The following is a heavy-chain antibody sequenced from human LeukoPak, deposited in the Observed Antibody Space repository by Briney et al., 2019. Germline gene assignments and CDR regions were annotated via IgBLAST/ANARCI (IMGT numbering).Heavy chain of an antibody. V-gene: IGHV3-30*02. CDR2: IRYDGSNK. CDR3: AKDRHSSIWMYFDY. J-gene: IGHJ4*02. Sequence: PGGSLRLSCAASGFTFSSYGMHWVRQAPGKGLEWVAFIRYDGSNKYYADSVKGRFTISRDNSKNTLYLQMNSLRAEDTAVYYCAKDRHSSIWMYFDYWGQGTLVTVSS. D-gene: IGHD6-13*01. CDR1: GFTFSSYG.